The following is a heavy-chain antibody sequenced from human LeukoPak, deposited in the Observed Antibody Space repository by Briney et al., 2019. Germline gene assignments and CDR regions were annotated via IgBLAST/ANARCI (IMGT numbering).Heavy chain of an antibody. Sequence: SETLSLTCTVSGGSISSYYWSWIRQPPGKGLEWIGYIYYSGSTNYNPSLKSRVTISVDTSKNQFSLKLSSVTAADTAVYYCARVVVAGSSWYERRVYFDYWGQGTLVTVSS. CDR3: ARVVVAGSSWYERRVYFDY. CDR2: IYYSGST. J-gene: IGHJ4*02. D-gene: IGHD6-13*01. V-gene: IGHV4-59*01. CDR1: GGSISSYY.